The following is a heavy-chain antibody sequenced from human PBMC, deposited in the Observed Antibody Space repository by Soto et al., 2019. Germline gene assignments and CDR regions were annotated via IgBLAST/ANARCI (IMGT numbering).Heavy chain of an antibody. V-gene: IGHV3-11*01. Sequence: GGSLRLSCAASGFTFSDYYMSWIRQAPGKGLEWVSYISSSGSTIYYADSVKGRFTISRDNAKNSLYLQMNSLRAEDTAVYYCARDSKPTSFDYSNPHYYYYYMDVWGKGTTVTVSS. CDR1: GFTFSDYY. D-gene: IGHD4-4*01. CDR2: ISSSGSTI. J-gene: IGHJ6*03. CDR3: ARDSKPTSFDYSNPHYYYYYMDV.